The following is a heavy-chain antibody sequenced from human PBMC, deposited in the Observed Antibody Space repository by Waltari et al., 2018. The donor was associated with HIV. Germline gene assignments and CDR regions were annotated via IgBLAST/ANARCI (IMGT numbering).Heavy chain of an antibody. D-gene: IGHD1-26*01. Sequence: EVRLVESGGGLVQPGGSLRLPCSAAGFTVSSYAKPWVRQAPGKGLEYVSAISSNGGSTYYADSVKGRFTISRDNSKNTLYLQMSSLRAEDTAVYYCVKSVGATAAFDIWGQGTMVTVSS. CDR2: ISSNGGST. V-gene: IGHV3-64D*06. J-gene: IGHJ3*02. CDR3: VKSVGATAAFDI. CDR1: GFTVSSYA.